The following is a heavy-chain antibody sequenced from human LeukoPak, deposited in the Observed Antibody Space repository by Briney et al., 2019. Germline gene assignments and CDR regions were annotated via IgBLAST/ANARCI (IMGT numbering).Heavy chain of an antibody. J-gene: IGHJ5*02. D-gene: IGHD6-19*01. CDR3: AREVRSSGSYNWFDP. CDR2: INPSGGST. Sequence: ASVKVSCKASGYTFTSYYMHWVRQAPGQGLEWMGIINPSGGSTSYAQKFQGRVTMTRDTSTSTVYMELSSLRSEDTAVYYCAREVRSSGSYNWFDPWGQGTLVTVSS. V-gene: IGHV1-46*01. CDR1: GYTFTSYY.